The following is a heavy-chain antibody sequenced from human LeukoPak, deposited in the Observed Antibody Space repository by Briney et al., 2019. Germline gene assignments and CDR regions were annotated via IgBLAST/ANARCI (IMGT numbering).Heavy chain of an antibody. D-gene: IGHD6-13*01. Sequence: GGSLRLSCAASGFTFSSYGMHWVRQAPGKGLEWVAVIWYDGSNKYHADSVKGRFTISRDNSKNTLYLQMNSLRAEDTAVYYCASIAADFDYWGQGTLVTVSS. CDR3: ASIAADFDY. J-gene: IGHJ4*02. CDR1: GFTFSSYG. CDR2: IWYDGSNK. V-gene: IGHV3-33*01.